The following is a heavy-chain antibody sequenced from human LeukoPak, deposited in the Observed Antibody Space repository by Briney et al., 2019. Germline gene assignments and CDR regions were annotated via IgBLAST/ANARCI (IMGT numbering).Heavy chain of an antibody. Sequence: ASVRVSCKASGGTFSSYAISWVRQAPGQGLEWMGWISAYSGNTNYAQKFQGRVTMTTDTSTSTAYMELRSLRSDDTAVYYCAREDIVGATGGVDYWGQGTLVTVSS. D-gene: IGHD1-26*01. CDR2: ISAYSGNT. CDR3: AREDIVGATGGVDY. CDR1: GGTFSSYA. J-gene: IGHJ4*02. V-gene: IGHV1-18*01.